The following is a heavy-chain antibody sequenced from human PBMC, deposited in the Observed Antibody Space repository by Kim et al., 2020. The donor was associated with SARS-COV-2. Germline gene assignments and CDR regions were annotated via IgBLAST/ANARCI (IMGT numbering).Heavy chain of an antibody. CDR1: GGSFSGYY. J-gene: IGHJ6*02. D-gene: IGHD2-2*01. CDR2: INHSGST. Sequence: SETLSLTCAVYGGSFSGYYWSWIRQPPGKGLEWIGEINHSGSTNYNPSLKSRVTISVDTSKNQFSLKLSSVTAADTAVYYCARGRFVVVPAAIRTAWHYYGMDVWGQGTTVTVSS. V-gene: IGHV4-34*01. CDR3: ARGRFVVVPAAIRTAWHYYGMDV.